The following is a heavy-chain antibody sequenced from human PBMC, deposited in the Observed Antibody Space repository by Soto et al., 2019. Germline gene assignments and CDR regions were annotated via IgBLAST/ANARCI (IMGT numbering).Heavy chain of an antibody. D-gene: IGHD5-12*01. CDR2: ISASGSA. V-gene: IGHV4-4*07. CDR1: GESVTLYQ. CDR3: ARPPYSPTFNGWFDP. Sequence: QVQLQASGPGLLKPSETLSLTCTVSGESVTLYQWSWIRQPAGKGLEWIGRISASGSADYSPSLQSRVTMSFDTSNTQFSLRLTSVTSAGPAVYYCARPPYSPTFNGWFDPWGQGTLVTV. J-gene: IGHJ5*02.